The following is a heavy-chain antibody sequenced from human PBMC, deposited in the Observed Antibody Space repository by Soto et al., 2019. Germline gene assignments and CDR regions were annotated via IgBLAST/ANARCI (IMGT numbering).Heavy chain of an antibody. D-gene: IGHD2-2*01. J-gene: IGHJ4*02. CDR2: IWYDGSNK. CDR1: GFTFSSYG. CDR3: ARDSCSSTSCYLASFDY. Sequence: PGGSLRLSCAASGFTFSSYGMHWVRQAPGKGLEWVAVIWYDGSNKYYADSVKGRFTISRDNSKNTLYLQMNSLRAEDTAVYYCARDSCSSTSCYLASFDYWSQGTLVTVSS. V-gene: IGHV3-33*01.